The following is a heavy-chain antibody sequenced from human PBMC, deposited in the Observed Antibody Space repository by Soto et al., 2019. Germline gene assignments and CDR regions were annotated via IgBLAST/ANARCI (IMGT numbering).Heavy chain of an antibody. CDR3: ARAGVTTFNYYYYGMDG. J-gene: IGHJ6*02. CDR1: GGSISSYY. Sequence: SETLSLTCTVSGGSISSYYWSWIRQPPGKGLEWIGYIYYSGSTNYNPSLKSRVTISVDTSKNQFSLKLSSVTAADTAVYYCARAGVTTFNYYYYGMDGWGQGTTVTVSS. D-gene: IGHD4-4*01. V-gene: IGHV4-59*01. CDR2: IYYSGST.